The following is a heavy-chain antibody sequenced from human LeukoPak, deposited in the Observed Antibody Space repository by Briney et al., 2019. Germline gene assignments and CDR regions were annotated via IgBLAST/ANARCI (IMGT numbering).Heavy chain of an antibody. D-gene: IGHD3-22*01. J-gene: IGHJ4*02. CDR3: ARVQYYYDSSGYYSDY. Sequence: GSLRLSCAASGFTFSRYSMNWVRPAPGQGLAWVSSISSSSSYIYYTDSVKGRFTISRDNAKNSLYLQMNSLRAEDTAVYYCARVQYYYDSSGYYSDYWGQGTLVTVSS. CDR2: ISSSSSYI. V-gene: IGHV3-21*01. CDR1: GFTFSRYS.